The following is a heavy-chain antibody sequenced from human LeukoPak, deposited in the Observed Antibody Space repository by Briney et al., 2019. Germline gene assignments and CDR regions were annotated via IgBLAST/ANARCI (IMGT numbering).Heavy chain of an antibody. V-gene: IGHV3-23*01. CDR3: AKDRYIAVAGKGVEKYNWFDP. Sequence: GGSLRLSCAASGFTFSSYAMSWVRQAPGKGLEWVSATSGSGGSTYYADSVKGRFTISRDNSKNTLYLQMNSLRAEDTAVYYCAKDRYIAVAGKGVEKYNWFDPWGQGTLVTVSS. D-gene: IGHD6-19*01. CDR1: GFTFSSYA. CDR2: TSGSGGST. J-gene: IGHJ5*02.